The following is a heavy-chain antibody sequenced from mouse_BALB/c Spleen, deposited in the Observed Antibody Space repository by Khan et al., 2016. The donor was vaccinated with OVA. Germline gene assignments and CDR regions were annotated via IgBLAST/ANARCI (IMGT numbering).Heavy chain of an antibody. J-gene: IGHJ1*01. CDR1: GYTFTNYG. D-gene: IGHD6-2*01. Sequence: QVQLQQSGPELKKPGETVKISCKASGYTFTNYGMNWVKQAPGKGLKWMGWINTYTGEPTYADDFKGRFVFSLETSASTAYLQISNLNNEDMTTYFCARISADWYADVRGAGTTVTRSS. CDR3: ARISADWYADV. V-gene: IGHV9-1*02. CDR2: INTYTGEP.